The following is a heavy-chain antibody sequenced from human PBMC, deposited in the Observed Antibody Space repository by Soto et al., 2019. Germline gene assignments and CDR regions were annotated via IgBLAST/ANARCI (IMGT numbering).Heavy chain of an antibody. Sequence: QITLKASGPTLVKPTQPLTLTCTFSGFSLSTTGLGVGWIRQPPGKALEWLALIYWDDDKRYNPSINSRLTITKETSKSQVVLSMTNMAPVDTATYYCVQSRCGGDCLQTYSSHSDYGLDVWGQGTTVTVSS. V-gene: IGHV2-5*02. J-gene: IGHJ6*02. CDR3: VQSRCGGDCLQTYSSHSDYGLDV. CDR1: GFSLSTTGLG. CDR2: IYWDDDK. D-gene: IGHD2-21*02.